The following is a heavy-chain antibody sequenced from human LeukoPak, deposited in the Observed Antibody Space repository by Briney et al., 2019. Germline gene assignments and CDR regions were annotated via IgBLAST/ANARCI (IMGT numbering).Heavy chain of an antibody. CDR3: SLGYCTNGVCYNFDY. CDR2: ISAYNGNT. J-gene: IGHJ4*02. V-gene: IGHV1-18*01. Sequence: ASVKVSCKASGYTFTSYGISWVRQAPGQGLEWMGWISAYNGNTNYAQKLQGRVTMTTDTSTSTAYMELRSLRSDDTAVYYCSLGYCTNGVCYNFDYWGRGTLVTVSS. D-gene: IGHD2-8*01. CDR1: GYTFTSYG.